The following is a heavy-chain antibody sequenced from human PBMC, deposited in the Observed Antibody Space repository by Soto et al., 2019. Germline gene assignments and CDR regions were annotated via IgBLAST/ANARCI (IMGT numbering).Heavy chain of an antibody. CDR1: GFTFSSYW. CDR2: INSDGSST. Sequence: PGGSLRLSCAASGFTFSSYWMHWVRQAPGKGLVWVSRINSDGSSTSYADSVKGRFTISRDNAKNTLYLQMNSLRAEDTAVYYCASFRRYSGSYFLWGQGTLVTVSS. V-gene: IGHV3-74*01. J-gene: IGHJ4*02. CDR3: ASFRRYSGSYFL. D-gene: IGHD1-26*01.